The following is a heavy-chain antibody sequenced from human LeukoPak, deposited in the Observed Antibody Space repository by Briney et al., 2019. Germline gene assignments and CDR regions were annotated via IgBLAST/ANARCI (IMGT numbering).Heavy chain of an antibody. CDR2: IESDGSRT. CDR3: ARDTYYYNSSAFYHYYYGMDV. CDR1: GFTFSNCW. Sequence: GGSLRLSCAASGFTFSNCWMHWVRQVPGKGLEWVSRIESDGSRTRYADSVKGRFTISRDNAKNTLDLQMNSLRAEDTAVYYCARDTYYYNSSAFYHYYYGMDVWGQGTTVTVSS. J-gene: IGHJ6*02. D-gene: IGHD3-22*01. V-gene: IGHV3-74*01.